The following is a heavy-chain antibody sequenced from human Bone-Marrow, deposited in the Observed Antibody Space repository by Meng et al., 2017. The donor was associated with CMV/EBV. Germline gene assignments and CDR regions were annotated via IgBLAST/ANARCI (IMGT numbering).Heavy chain of an antibody. CDR1: GFTFSSYE. J-gene: IGHJ4*02. V-gene: IGHV3-48*03. CDR2: ISGGGTTI. CDR3: ASQRRSVRPGY. Sequence: GESLKISCAASGFTFSSYEMNWVRQAPGKGLEWVSYISGGGTTIYYADSVRGRFTISRDNAKSSLYLQKTSLRVEDTAIYYCASQRRSVRPGYWGQGTLVTVSS. D-gene: IGHD6-6*01.